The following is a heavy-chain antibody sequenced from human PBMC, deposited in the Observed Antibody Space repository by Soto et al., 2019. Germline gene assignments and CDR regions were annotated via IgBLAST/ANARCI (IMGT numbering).Heavy chain of an antibody. CDR2: IYWDDSK. Sequence: QITLKESGPTLVKPTQTLTLTCTFSGFSLTTARVGVGWIRQPPGEALEWLAVIYWDDSKTYRPSLESRLTITKDTSKNQVALTMTNMDSLDTATYYCAHAYGGRSLYGGQGTLVTVSS. CDR1: GFSLTTARVG. J-gene: IGHJ4*02. D-gene: IGHD1-26*01. CDR3: AHAYGGRSLY. V-gene: IGHV2-5*02.